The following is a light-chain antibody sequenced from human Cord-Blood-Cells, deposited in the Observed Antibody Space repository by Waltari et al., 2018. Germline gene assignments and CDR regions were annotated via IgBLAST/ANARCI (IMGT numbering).Light chain of an antibody. CDR3: QSYDSSLSGAWV. J-gene: IGLJ3*02. CDR1: SSNIGAGYD. CDR2: GNS. V-gene: IGLV1-40*01. Sequence: QSVLTQPPSVSGAPGQRVTISCTGSSSNIGAGYDVHWYQQLPGTAPKLLIYGNSKRPSGVPDRFSGSNAGTSASLAITGLQAEDEADYYCQSYDSSLSGAWVFGGGTKLTVL.